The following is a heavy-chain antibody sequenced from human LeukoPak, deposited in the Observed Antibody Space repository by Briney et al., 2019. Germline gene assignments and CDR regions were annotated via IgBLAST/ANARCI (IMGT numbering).Heavy chain of an antibody. CDR1: GGSFSGYY. CDR2: INHSGST. V-gene: IGHV4-34*01. CDR3: ARVPYEPYYYYYYYGMDV. D-gene: IGHD3-10*01. J-gene: IGHJ6*02. Sequence: PSETLSLTCAVYGGSFSGYYWSWIRQPPGKGLEWIGEINHSGSTNYNPSLKSRVTISVDTSKNQFSLKLSSVTAADTAVYYCARVPYEPYYYYYYYGMDVWGQGTTVTVSS.